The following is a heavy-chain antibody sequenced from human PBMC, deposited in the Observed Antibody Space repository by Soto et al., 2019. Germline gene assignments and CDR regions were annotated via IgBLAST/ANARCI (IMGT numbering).Heavy chain of an antibody. Sequence: QVQLQQWGAGLLKPSETLSLTCAVYGGSFSGYYWSWIRQPPGKGLEWIGEINHSGSTNYNPSLKSRVTISVDTSKNQFSLKLSSVTAADTAVYYCVRAAAATDPYYYYYGMDVWGQGTTVTVSS. CDR2: INHSGST. CDR1: GGSFSGYY. V-gene: IGHV4-34*01. D-gene: IGHD6-13*01. J-gene: IGHJ6*02. CDR3: VRAAAATDPYYYYYGMDV.